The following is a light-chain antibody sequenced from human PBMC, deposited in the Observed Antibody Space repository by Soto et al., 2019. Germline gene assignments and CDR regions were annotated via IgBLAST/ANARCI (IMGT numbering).Light chain of an antibody. CDR1: QSISSY. Sequence: DIQITHSPSSLSASVLYRVTITCRASQSISSYLNWYQQKPGKAPKLLIYAASSLQSGVPSRFSGSGSGTDFTLTISSLQPEDFATYYCQQSYSTPITFGQGTRLEI. V-gene: IGKV1-39*01. CDR2: AAS. J-gene: IGKJ5*01. CDR3: QQSYSTPIT.